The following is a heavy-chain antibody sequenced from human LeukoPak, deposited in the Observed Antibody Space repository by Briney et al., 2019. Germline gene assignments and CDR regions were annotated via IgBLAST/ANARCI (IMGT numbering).Heavy chain of an antibody. D-gene: IGHD6-19*01. J-gene: IGHJ4*02. V-gene: IGHV4-59*08. CDR1: GGSISSYY. CDR2: IYYSGST. Sequence: SETLSLTCTVSGGSISSYYWSWIRQPPGKGLEWIGYIYYSGSTKYNPSPKSRVTISVDTSKNQFSLKLSSVTAADTAVYYCARLATAGYLNYWGQGTLVTVSS. CDR3: ARLATAGYLNY.